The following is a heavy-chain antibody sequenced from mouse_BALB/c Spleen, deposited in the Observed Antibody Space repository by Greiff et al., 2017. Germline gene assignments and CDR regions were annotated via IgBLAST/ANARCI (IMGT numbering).Heavy chain of an antibody. CDR2: ISYSGST. Sequence: EVKLKESGPGLVKPSQSLSLTCTVTGYSITSDYAWNWIRQFPGNKLEWMGYISYSGSTSYNPSLKSRISITRDTSKNQFFLQLNSVTTEDTATYYCVSFDYYAMDYWGQGTSVTVSS. CDR3: VSFDYYAMDY. V-gene: IGHV3-2*02. CDR1: GYSITSDYA. J-gene: IGHJ4*01.